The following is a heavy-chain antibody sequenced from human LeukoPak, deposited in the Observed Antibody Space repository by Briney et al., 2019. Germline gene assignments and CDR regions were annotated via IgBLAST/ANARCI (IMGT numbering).Heavy chain of an antibody. V-gene: IGHV4-34*01. CDR2: INHSGST. J-gene: IGHJ4*02. CDR3: ARVRYCSSTSCYRYYFDY. D-gene: IGHD2-2*02. Sequence: PSDTLSLTCAVYGGSFSGYNWRWIHQPPGKGLERIGEINHSGSTNYNPSLKSRVTISVDTSKNQFSLKLSSVTAADTAVYYCARVRYCSSTSCYRYYFDYWGQGTLVTVSS. CDR1: GGSFSGYN.